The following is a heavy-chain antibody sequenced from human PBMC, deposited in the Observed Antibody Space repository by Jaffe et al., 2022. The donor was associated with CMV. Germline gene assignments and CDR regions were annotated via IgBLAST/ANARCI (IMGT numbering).Heavy chain of an antibody. J-gene: IGHJ4*02. Sequence: QLQLQESGPGLVKPSETLSLTCTVSGGSISSSSYYWGWIRQPPGKGLEWIGSIYYSGSTYYNPSLKSRVTISVDTSKNQFSLKLSSVTAADTAVYYCARRDDYYDSSGYPRPFDYWGQGTLVTVSS. CDR2: IYYSGST. CDR3: ARRDDYYDSSGYPRPFDY. D-gene: IGHD3-22*01. CDR1: GGSISSSSYY. V-gene: IGHV4-39*01.